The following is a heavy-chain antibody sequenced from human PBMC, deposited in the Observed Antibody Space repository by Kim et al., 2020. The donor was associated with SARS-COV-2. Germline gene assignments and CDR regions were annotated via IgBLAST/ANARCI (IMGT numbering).Heavy chain of an antibody. V-gene: IGHV3-9*01. CDR3: AKVMSSSWVSGFDY. Sequence: GGSLRLSCAASGFTFDDYAMHWVRQAPGKGLEWVSGISWNSGSIGYADSVKGRFTISRDNAKNSLYLQMNSLRAEDTALYYCAKVMSSSWVSGFDYWGQG. CDR1: GFTFDDYA. D-gene: IGHD6-13*01. J-gene: IGHJ4*02. CDR2: ISWNSGSI.